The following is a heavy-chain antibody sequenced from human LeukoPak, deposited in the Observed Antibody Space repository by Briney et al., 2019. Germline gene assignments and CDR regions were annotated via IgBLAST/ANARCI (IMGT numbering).Heavy chain of an antibody. D-gene: IGHD6-19*01. V-gene: IGHV1-2*02. Sequence: AASVKVSCKASRYTFTGYYMHWVRQAPGQGLEWMGWIYPNSGGTNYAQKFQGRVTMTRDTSISTAYMELNRLKSDDAAVYYCARSEQFPYYMDVWGKGTTVTVSS. CDR1: RYTFTGYY. J-gene: IGHJ6*03. CDR2: IYPNSGGT. CDR3: ARSEQFPYYMDV.